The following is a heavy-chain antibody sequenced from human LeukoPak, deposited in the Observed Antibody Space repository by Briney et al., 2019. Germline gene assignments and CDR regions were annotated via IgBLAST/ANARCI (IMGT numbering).Heavy chain of an antibody. CDR1: GGSISSYY. Sequence: SETLSLTCTVSGGSISSYYWSWIRQPPGKGLEWIGYIYYSGSTNYNPSLKSRVTISVDTSKNQFSLKLSSVTAADTAVYYCARAGDMVRGVGEIDYWDQGTLVTVSS. D-gene: IGHD3-10*01. V-gene: IGHV4-59*01. CDR2: IYYSGST. CDR3: ARAGDMVRGVGEIDY. J-gene: IGHJ4*02.